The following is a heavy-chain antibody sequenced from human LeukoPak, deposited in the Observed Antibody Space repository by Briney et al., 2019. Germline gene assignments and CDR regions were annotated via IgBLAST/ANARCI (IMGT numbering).Heavy chain of an antibody. CDR1: VFTFSSHS. V-gene: IGHV3-21*01. J-gene: IGHJ4*02. Sequence: GGSLRLSCAASVFTFSSHSMNWVRQAPGKGLEWVAYISSSSSYIYYADSVEGRFTISRDNAKNSLYLQMNSLRAEDKAVYYCARDTGSSSLWGQGNVVIVSS. CDR3: ARDTGSSSL. D-gene: IGHD6-6*01. CDR2: ISSSSSYI.